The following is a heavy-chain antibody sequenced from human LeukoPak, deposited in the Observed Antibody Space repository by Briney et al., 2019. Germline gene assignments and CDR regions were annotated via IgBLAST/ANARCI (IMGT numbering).Heavy chain of an antibody. CDR1: GFTFSSYA. V-gene: IGHV3-23*01. D-gene: IGHD6-19*01. CDR3: ARGGYSSGSDY. J-gene: IGHJ4*02. CDR2: ISGSVGST. Sequence: QPGGSLRLSCAASGFTFSSYAMSWVRQAPGKGLECVSAISGSVGSTYYADSVKGRFTISRDNSKNTLYLQMNSLRAEDTAVYYCARGGYSSGSDYWGQGTLVTVSS.